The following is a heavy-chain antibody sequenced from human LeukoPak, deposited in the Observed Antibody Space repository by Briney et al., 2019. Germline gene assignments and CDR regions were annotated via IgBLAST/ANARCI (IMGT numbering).Heavy chain of an antibody. V-gene: IGHV4-59*01. CDR2: LYNSGST. D-gene: IGHD1-26*01. Sequence: SETLSLTCTVSGGSISTYYWNWMRQPPGKGLEWIGYLYNSGSTNYNPSLKSRLTISVDMSKNQLSLKLSSVTAADTAVFYCARGVTSPLDAFDIWGQGTMVTVSS. J-gene: IGHJ3*02. CDR1: GGSISTYY. CDR3: ARGVTSPLDAFDI.